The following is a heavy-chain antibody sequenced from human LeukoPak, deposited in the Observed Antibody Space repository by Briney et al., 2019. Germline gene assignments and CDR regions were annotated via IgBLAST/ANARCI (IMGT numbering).Heavy chain of an antibody. CDR2: ISYDGSNK. V-gene: IGHV3-30*18. J-gene: IGHJ4*02. Sequence: TGGSPRLSCAASGFTFSSHGMHWVRQAPGKGLEWVAVISYDGSNKYYADSVKGRFTISRDNSKNTLYLQMNSLRAEDTAVYYCAKDSGGYTYVFDYWGQGTLVTVSS. CDR1: GFTFSSHG. D-gene: IGHD5-18*01. CDR3: AKDSGGYTYVFDY.